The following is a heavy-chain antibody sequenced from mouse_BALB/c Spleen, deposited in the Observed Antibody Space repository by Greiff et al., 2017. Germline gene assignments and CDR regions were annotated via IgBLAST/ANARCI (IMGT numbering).Heavy chain of an antibody. V-gene: IGHV5-6-5*01. Sequence: DVMLVESGGGLVKPGGSLKLSCAASGFTFSSYAMSWVRQTPEKRLEWVASISSGGSTYYPDSVKGRFTISRDNARNILYLQMSSLRSEDTAMYYCARSPSTVVERYFDVWGAGTTVTVSS. CDR1: GFTFSSYA. CDR2: ISSGGST. CDR3: ARSPSTVVERYFDV. D-gene: IGHD1-1*01. J-gene: IGHJ1*01.